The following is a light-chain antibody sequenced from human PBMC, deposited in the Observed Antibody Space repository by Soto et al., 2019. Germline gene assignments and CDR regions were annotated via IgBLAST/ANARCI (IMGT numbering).Light chain of an antibody. Sequence: VMTQAPATLSVSPGERATLSCRASQTINNNVAWYQLKDGQVPRLVIYGASTRATDIPARFSGSGSGTEFTLTISSLQSEDFAEYHCQQYSSSPSFGQGTRLEIK. CDR3: QQYSSSPS. CDR2: GAS. V-gene: IGKV3-15*01. CDR1: QTINNN. J-gene: IGKJ5*01.